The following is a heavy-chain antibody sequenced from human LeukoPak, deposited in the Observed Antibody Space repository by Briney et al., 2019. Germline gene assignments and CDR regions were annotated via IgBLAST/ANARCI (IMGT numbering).Heavy chain of an antibody. J-gene: IGHJ6*03. D-gene: IGHD6-13*01. V-gene: IGHV1-2*02. Sequence: ASVKVSCKASGGIFIDYALNWVRQAPGQGLEWMGWINPNSGGTNYAQKFQGRVTMARDTSISTAYMELSRLRSDDTAVYYCARGGQQLPPYYYYYDMDVWGKGATVTVSS. CDR2: INPNSGGT. CDR1: GGIFIDYA. CDR3: ARGGQQLPPYYYYYDMDV.